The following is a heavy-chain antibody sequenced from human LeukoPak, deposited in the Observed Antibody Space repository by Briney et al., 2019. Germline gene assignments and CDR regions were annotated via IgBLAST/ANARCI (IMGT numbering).Heavy chain of an antibody. J-gene: IGHJ6*02. CDR3: ARVNRERGSGYQHYHYYYYGMDV. Sequence: VASVKVSCKASGYTFTSYGISWVRQAPGQGLEWRGWISAYNGNTNYAQKLQGRVTMTTDTSTSTAYMELRSLRSDDTAVYYCARVNRERGSGYQHYHYYYYGMDVWGQGTTVTVSS. CDR1: GYTFTSYG. V-gene: IGHV1-18*01. CDR2: ISAYNGNT. D-gene: IGHD3-22*01.